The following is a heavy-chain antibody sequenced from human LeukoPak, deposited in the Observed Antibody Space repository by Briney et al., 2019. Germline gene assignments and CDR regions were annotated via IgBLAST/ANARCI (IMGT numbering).Heavy chain of an antibody. V-gene: IGHV1-69*04. CDR2: IIPILGIA. CDR1: GGTFSSYA. CDR3: ASDLLSANWGSSGDY. D-gene: IGHD7-27*01. Sequence: GASVKVSCKASGGTFSSYAISWVRQAPGQGLEWMGRIIPILGIANYAQKFQGRVTITADKSTSTAYMELSSLRSEDTAVYYCASDLLSANWGSSGDYWGQGTLVPVSS. J-gene: IGHJ4*02.